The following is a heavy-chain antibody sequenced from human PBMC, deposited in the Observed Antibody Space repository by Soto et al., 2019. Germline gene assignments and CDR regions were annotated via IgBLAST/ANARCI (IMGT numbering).Heavy chain of an antibody. CDR2: IIPIFGTA. D-gene: IGHD2-2*01. Sequence: SVKVSCKASGGTFSSYAISWVRQAPGQGLEWMGGIIPIFGTANYAQKFQGRVTITADESTSTAYMELSSLRSEDTAVYYCARDQGYCSSTSCYWRYYYYYYGMDVWGQGTTVTVSS. J-gene: IGHJ6*02. CDR1: GGTFSSYA. V-gene: IGHV1-69*13. CDR3: ARDQGYCSSTSCYWRYYYYYYGMDV.